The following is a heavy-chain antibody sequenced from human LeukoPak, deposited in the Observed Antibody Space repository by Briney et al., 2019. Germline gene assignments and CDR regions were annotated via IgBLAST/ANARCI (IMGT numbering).Heavy chain of an antibody. D-gene: IGHD1-26*01. V-gene: IGHV4-59*01. CDR3: ARGHYSGTNPLHWFDP. Sequence: PSETLSLTCTVSGGSITPYYWNWIRQPPGKGLEWIGYIYYSGSTNYNPSLKSRVTISVVASKNHFSLKLRSVTAEDTAVYYCARGHYSGTNPLHWFDPWGQGTLVTVPS. CDR2: IYYSGST. CDR1: GGSITPYY. J-gene: IGHJ5*02.